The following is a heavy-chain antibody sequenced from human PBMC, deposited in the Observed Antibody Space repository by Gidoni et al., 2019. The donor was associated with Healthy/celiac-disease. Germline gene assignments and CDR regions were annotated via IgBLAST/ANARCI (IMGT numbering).Heavy chain of an antibody. CDR3: ARLVEMATIVGY. Sequence: QVQLVQSGAEVQKPGASVQVSSKASGYTFTGYYMHWVRQAPGQGLEWMGRSNPNSGGTNYAQKFQGRVTMTRDTSISTAYMELSRLRSDDTAVYYCARLVEMATIVGYWGQGTLVTVSS. CDR1: GYTFTGYY. J-gene: IGHJ4*02. D-gene: IGHD5-12*01. CDR2: SNPNSGGT. V-gene: IGHV1-2*06.